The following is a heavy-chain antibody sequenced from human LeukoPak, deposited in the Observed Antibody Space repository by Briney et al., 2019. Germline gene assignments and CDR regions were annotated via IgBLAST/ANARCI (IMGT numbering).Heavy chain of an antibody. D-gene: IGHD2-2*02. CDR3: ARDHPKSGRIVVVPAAIRWFDP. J-gene: IGHJ5*02. V-gene: IGHV4-39*07. Sequence: SETLSLTCTVSGGSISSSSYYWGWIRQPPGKGLEWIGSIYYSGSTYYNPSLKSRVTISVDTSKNQFSLKLSSVTAADTAVYYCARDHPKSGRIVVVPAAIRWFDPWAREPWSPSPQ. CDR1: GGSISSSSYY. CDR2: IYYSGST.